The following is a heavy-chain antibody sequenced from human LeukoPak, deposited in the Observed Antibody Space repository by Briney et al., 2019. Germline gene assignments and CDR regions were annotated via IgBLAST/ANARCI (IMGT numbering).Heavy chain of an antibody. CDR3: ATLKFIATVGTAPADY. Sequence: GGSLRLSCAASGFTFSSYSMNWVRQAPGKGLEWASYISSSSSTIHYADSVKGRFTISRDNAKNSLYLQMNSLRDEDTAVYYCATLKFIATVGTAPADYWGQGTLVTVSS. V-gene: IGHV3-48*02. CDR1: GFTFSSYS. J-gene: IGHJ4*02. D-gene: IGHD6-13*01. CDR2: ISSSSSTI.